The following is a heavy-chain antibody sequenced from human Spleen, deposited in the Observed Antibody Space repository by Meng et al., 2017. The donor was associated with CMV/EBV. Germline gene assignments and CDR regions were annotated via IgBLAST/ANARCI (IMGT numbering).Heavy chain of an antibody. J-gene: IGHJ4*02. Sequence: SETLSLTXXVSGGSISXXSHFWGXIRQPPGKGLEWIGRIYYSGSTFYNPSLNSRVTISVDTSKNQFSLRXSSXTAGXXXVCYCGXXGGRLRFFVXFDFWGQGVLVTVSS. CDR3: GXXGGRLRFFVXFDF. D-gene: IGHD3-3*01. CDR2: IYYSGST. CDR1: GGSISXXSHF. V-gene: IGHV4-39*07.